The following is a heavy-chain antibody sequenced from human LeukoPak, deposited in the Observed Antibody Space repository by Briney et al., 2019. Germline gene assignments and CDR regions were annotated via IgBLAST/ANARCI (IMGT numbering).Heavy chain of an antibody. V-gene: IGHV4-30-4*01. CDR1: RGSINSGDSF. J-gene: IGHJ3*01. Sequence: SKTLSLTCSVFRGSINSGDSFWSWIRQSAGGGLEWIGYIRSSGTALYNGSLKSRVTISADVSKNQFSLKMNSVTAADTAVYFCARDPRGYVGASFDVWGQGTKVTVSS. CDR2: IRSSGTA. D-gene: IGHD3-16*01. CDR3: ARDPRGYVGASFDV.